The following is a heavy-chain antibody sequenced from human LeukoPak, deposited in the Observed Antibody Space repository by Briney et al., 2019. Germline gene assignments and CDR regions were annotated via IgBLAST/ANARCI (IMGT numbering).Heavy chain of an antibody. J-gene: IGHJ4*02. CDR3: ATKKYSGSFYAF. Sequence: ASVKVSCKASGFTFTSYYFHWVRQAPGQGLEWMGWIKPNSGDTNYVQKFEGRVTMTRDTSISTAYMELSSLRSDDTAVYYCATKKYSGSFYAFWGQGTLVTVSS. D-gene: IGHD1-26*01. V-gene: IGHV1-2*02. CDR1: GFTFTSYY. CDR2: IKPNSGDT.